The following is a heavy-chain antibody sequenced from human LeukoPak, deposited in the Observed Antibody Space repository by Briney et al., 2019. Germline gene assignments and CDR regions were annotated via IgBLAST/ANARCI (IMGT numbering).Heavy chain of an antibody. CDR2: IIPIFGTA. CDR3: AREGEGITGNYFDY. V-gene: IGHV1-69*13. Sequence: ASVKVSCNPSRGTFSSYAISWVRQAPGQGLEWMGGIIPIFGTANYTQKFQGRVTITADQSTSTAYMELSRLRSEDTGVYYCAREGEGITGNYFDYWGQGTLVTVSS. J-gene: IGHJ4*02. CDR1: RGTFSSYA. D-gene: IGHD1-20*01.